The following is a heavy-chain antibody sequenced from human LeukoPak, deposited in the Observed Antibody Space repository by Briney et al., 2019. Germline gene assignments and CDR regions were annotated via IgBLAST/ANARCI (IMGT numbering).Heavy chain of an antibody. CDR3: AQDLAWGAFDH. CDR1: GFTFRNYG. D-gene: IGHD7-27*01. Sequence: GGSLRLSCAASGFTFRNYGMNWVSQAPGKGLEWVSGISPSGGGTYYADSVKGRFTISRDDSKNTLSLQMNSLRVEDTAVYYCAQDLAWGAFDHWGQGTLVTVSS. V-gene: IGHV3-23*01. CDR2: ISPSGGGT. J-gene: IGHJ4*02.